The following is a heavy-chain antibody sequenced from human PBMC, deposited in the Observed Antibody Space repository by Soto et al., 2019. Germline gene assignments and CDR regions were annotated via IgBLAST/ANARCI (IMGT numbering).Heavy chain of an antibody. Sequence: LSLTCTVSGGSISSGDYYWSWIRQPPGKGLEWIGYIYYSGSTYYNPSLKSRVTISVDTSKNQFSLKLSSVTAADTAVYYCARDRVATIFGVAHNHYGMDVWGQGTTVTAP. V-gene: IGHV4-30-4*01. CDR2: IYYSGST. J-gene: IGHJ6*02. CDR1: GGSISSGDYY. D-gene: IGHD3-3*01. CDR3: ARDRVATIFGVAHNHYGMDV.